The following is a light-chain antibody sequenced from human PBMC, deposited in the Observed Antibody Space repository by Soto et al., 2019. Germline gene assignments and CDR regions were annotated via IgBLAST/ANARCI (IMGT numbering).Light chain of an antibody. CDR2: LGS. CDR3: LQARQPPWT. CDR1: QSLLHSNGYNY. J-gene: IGKJ1*01. V-gene: IGKV2-28*01. Sequence: DIVMTQSPLSLPVTPGEPASISCRSSQSLLHSNGYNYLDWYLQKPGQSPQLLIYLGSNRASGVPDRFSGGGSGTDFTLKISRVEAEDVGVYYCLQARQPPWTFGQGTKVEI.